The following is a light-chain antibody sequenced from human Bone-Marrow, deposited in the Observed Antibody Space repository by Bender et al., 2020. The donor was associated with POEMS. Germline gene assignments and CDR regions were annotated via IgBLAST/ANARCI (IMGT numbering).Light chain of an antibody. CDR2: ISSDGSH. Sequence: QLAVSQSPSASASLGASVKLTCTLSSDHSSYAVAWHQQQPGKGPRFLLEISSDGSHSRGDGIPDRFSGSTSGAERYLTISSLPSEDEADYFCQTWGTGIQVFGGGTKLTVL. CDR1: SDHSSYA. V-gene: IGLV4-69*01. CDR3: QTWGTGIQV. J-gene: IGLJ3*02.